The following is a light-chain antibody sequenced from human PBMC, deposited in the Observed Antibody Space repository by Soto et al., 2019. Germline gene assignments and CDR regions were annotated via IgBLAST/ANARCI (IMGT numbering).Light chain of an antibody. V-gene: IGKV1-27*01. Sequence: DTQMTQSPSSLSASVGDRVTITCRASQGISNYLAWYQQKPGKVPKLLIYAASTLQSGVPSRFSGSGSGTDFTLTISSLQPEDVATYYCQKYNSAQFGGGTKVEIK. CDR2: AAS. CDR3: QKYNSAQ. CDR1: QGISNY. J-gene: IGKJ4*01.